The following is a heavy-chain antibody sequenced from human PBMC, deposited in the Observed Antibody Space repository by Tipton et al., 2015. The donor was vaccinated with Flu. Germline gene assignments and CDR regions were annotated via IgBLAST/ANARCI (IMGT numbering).Heavy chain of an antibody. CDR2: ISWNSGRT. Sequence: SLRLSCAASSGFTIEDYAMHWVRQAPGKGLEWVSGISWNSGRTAYADSVKGRFTISRDNAKNSLYLQMNSLRAEDTALYYCVKDVSSGWPPGNWFDPWGQGTLVTVSS. CDR3: VKDVSSGWPPGNWFDP. CDR1: GFTIEDYA. V-gene: IGHV3-9*01. D-gene: IGHD6-19*01. J-gene: IGHJ5*02.